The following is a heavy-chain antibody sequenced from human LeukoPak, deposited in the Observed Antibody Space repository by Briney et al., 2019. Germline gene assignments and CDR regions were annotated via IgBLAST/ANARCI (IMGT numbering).Heavy chain of an antibody. CDR2: ISWNSGSI. CDR3: AKVQGAAAGSTGFDY. Sequence: PGGSLRLSCAASGFTFDDYAMHWVRQAPGKGLEWVSGISWNSGSIGYADSVKGRFTISRDNAKNSLYLQMNSLRAEDTALYYCAKVQGAAAGSTGFDYWGQGTLVTVSS. V-gene: IGHV3-9*01. J-gene: IGHJ4*02. D-gene: IGHD6-13*01. CDR1: GFTFDDYA.